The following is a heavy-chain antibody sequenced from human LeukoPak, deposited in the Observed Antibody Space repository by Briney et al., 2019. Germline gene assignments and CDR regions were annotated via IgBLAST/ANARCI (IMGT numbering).Heavy chain of an antibody. J-gene: IGHJ3*02. V-gene: IGHV3-21*04. CDR1: GFTFSSYS. CDR2: ISSSSSYI. CDR3: AKDMAAIPVDAFDI. Sequence: PGGSLRLSCAASGFTFSSYSMNWVRQAPGKGLEWVSSISSSSSYIYYADSVKGRFTISRDNAKNSLYLQMNSLRAEDMALYYCAKDMAAIPVDAFDIWGQGTMVTVSS. D-gene: IGHD3-10*01.